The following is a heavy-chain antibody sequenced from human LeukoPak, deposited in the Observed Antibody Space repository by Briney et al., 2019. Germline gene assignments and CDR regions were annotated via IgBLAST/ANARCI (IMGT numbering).Heavy chain of an antibody. Sequence: SETLSLTCTVSGGSISRSNYYWGWIRQPPGEGLQWIGNIYYTGSTYYNPSLKSRVTISVDTSKNQFSLKLSSVTAADTAVYYCARQGRSGYDSYWFDPWGQGTLVTVSS. D-gene: IGHD5-12*01. CDR1: GGSISRSNYY. CDR3: ARQGRSGYDSYWFDP. V-gene: IGHV4-39*01. J-gene: IGHJ5*02. CDR2: IYYTGST.